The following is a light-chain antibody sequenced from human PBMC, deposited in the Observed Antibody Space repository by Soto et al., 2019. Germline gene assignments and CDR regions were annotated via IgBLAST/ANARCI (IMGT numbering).Light chain of an antibody. J-gene: IGLJ3*02. CDR3: SAYTARSTLV. Sequence: QSVLTQPASVSGSPGQSITISCSGTMSDVGAYNLVSWYQQHPGTAPKLIIYEVRNRPSGISSRFSGSRSGNTASLTISGLQPEDDGDYCCSAYTARSTLVFGGGTKLTVL. CDR1: MSDVGAYNL. V-gene: IGLV2-14*01. CDR2: EVR.